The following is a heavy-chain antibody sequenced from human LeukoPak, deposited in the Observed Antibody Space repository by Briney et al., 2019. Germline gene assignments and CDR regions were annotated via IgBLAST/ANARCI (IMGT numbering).Heavy chain of an antibody. V-gene: IGHV4-59*01. J-gene: IGHJ4*02. CDR1: GDPISSYH. D-gene: IGHD6-13*01. CDR3: ARDRFGYSSSWYIISY. Sequence: SETLSLPCSVSGDPISSYHGRWIGQPPGRGGEGIGYFYYSGSTNYNPPLKSRVTISVDTSKNQFSLKLSSVTAADTAIYYCARDRFGYSSSWYIISYWGQGTLVTVSS. CDR2: FYYSGST.